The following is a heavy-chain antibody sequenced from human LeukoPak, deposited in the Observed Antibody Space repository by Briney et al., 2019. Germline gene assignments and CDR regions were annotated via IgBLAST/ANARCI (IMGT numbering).Heavy chain of an antibody. V-gene: IGHV1-2*02. CDR2: INPNSGGT. Sequence: ASVKVSCKASGYTFTGYYMHWVRQAPGQGPEWMGWINPNSGGTNYAQKLQGRVTMTTDTSTSTAYMELRSLRSDDTAVYYCATDQKERVSGFDPWGQGTLVTVSS. D-gene: IGHD1-26*01. J-gene: IGHJ5*02. CDR3: ATDQKERVSGFDP. CDR1: GYTFTGYY.